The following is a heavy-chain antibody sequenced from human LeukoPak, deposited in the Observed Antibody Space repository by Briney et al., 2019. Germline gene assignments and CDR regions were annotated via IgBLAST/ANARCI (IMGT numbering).Heavy chain of an antibody. Sequence: GGSLRLSCAASGFTLSSYGMDWVRQAPGRGLEWVAIISYDGSNKYYADSVKGRLTISRDNSRTTLYLQMNSLRAEDTALYYCAKVRVDAYISPNDYWGQGTLVTVSS. CDR1: GFTLSSYG. CDR3: AKVRVDAYISPNDY. D-gene: IGHD5-24*01. CDR2: ISYDGSNK. J-gene: IGHJ4*02. V-gene: IGHV3-30*18.